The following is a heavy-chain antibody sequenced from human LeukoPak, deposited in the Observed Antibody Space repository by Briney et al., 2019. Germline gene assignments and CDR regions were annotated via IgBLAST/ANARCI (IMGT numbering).Heavy chain of an antibody. CDR3: ARDRFGGSEFDP. J-gene: IGHJ5*02. V-gene: IGHV3-74*01. Sequence: PGGSLRLSCAASGFTFSSYWMHWVRQAPGKGLVWVSRINSDGSRTSYADSVKGRFTISRDNAKNTLYLQMNSLRAEDTAVYYCARDRFGGSEFDPWGQGTLVTVSS. CDR2: INSDGSRT. D-gene: IGHD3-10*01. CDR1: GFTFSSYW.